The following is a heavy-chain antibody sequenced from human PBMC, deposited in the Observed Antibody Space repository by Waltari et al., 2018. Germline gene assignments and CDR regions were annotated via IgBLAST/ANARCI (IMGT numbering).Heavy chain of an antibody. V-gene: IGHV1-58*01. Sequence: QMQLVQSGPEVEKPGASVKVSCKASGFTFSRSVVQWVRQARGQRLGYMGGIVIGSGSPSYGKGFHERVTISREMSKSTVFLDVNYLRDEDSAVYYCAARYNWDAGQDFDYWGQGTLVTVSS. J-gene: IGHJ4*02. D-gene: IGHD1-1*01. CDR2: IVIGSGSP. CDR3: AARYNWDAGQDFDY. CDR1: GFTFSRSV.